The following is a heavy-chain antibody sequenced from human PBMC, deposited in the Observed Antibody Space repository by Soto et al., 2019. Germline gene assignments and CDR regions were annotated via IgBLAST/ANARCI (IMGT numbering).Heavy chain of an antibody. CDR2: INPNSGGT. CDR1: GYTFTGYY. CDR3: ATQSWCEGSSTSCYYGMDV. J-gene: IGHJ6*02. Sequence: GASVKVSCKASGYTFTGYYMHWVRQAPGQGLEWMGWINPNSGGTNYAQKFQGWVTMTRDTSISTAYMELSRLRSDDTAVYYCATQSWCEGSSTSCYYGMDVWGQGTTVTVSS. V-gene: IGHV1-2*04. D-gene: IGHD2-2*01.